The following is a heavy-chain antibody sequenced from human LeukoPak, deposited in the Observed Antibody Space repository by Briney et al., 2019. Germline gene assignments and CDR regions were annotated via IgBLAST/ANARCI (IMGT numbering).Heavy chain of an antibody. Sequence: TSETLSLTCTVSGGSISSGDYYWSWIRQPPGKGLEWIGYIYYSGSTYYNPSLKSRVTISVDTSNNQFSLNLSSVTAADTAVYYCARVIAEQLGGLDYWGQGTLVTVSS. CDR2: IYYSGST. J-gene: IGHJ4*02. CDR1: GGSISSGDYY. CDR3: ARVIAEQLGGLDY. V-gene: IGHV4-30-4*01. D-gene: IGHD6-6*01.